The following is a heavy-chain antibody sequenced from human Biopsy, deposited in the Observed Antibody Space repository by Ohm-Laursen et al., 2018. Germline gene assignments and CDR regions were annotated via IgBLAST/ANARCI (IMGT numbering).Heavy chain of an antibody. Sequence: SDTLSLTCTVSGGSFTGHYWSWIRQPPGKGLEWIGHISSTGYTSYNASLKSRVTISVDTSRNHFSLRLNSLTAADTAVYYCARGSNDFGGLYFPRWGQGTLLTVSS. CDR1: GGSFTGHY. CDR2: ISSTGYT. V-gene: IGHV4-59*11. D-gene: IGHD4-23*01. J-gene: IGHJ4*02. CDR3: ARGSNDFGGLYFPR.